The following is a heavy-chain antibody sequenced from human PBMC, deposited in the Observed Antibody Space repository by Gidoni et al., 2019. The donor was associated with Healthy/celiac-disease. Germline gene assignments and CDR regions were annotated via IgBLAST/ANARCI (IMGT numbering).Heavy chain of an antibody. Sequence: VQLVESGGGLVKPGGSLRPSCAASGFTFSNAWMSWVRQAPGKGLEWVGRIKSKTDGGITDYAAPVKGRFTISRDDSKNTLYLQMNSLKTEDTAVYYCTTAGDYVWGSYRYFDYWGQGTLVTVSS. V-gene: IGHV3-15*01. CDR2: IKSKTDGGIT. J-gene: IGHJ4*02. CDR1: GFTFSNAW. D-gene: IGHD3-16*02. CDR3: TTAGDYVWGSYRYFDY.